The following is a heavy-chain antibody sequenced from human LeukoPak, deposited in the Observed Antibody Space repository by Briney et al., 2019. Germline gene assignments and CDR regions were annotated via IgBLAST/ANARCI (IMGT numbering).Heavy chain of an antibody. Sequence: SVKVSYKASGGTFSSYAISWVRQAPGHGLEWMGRIIPKLEISNYAQKFQGRVTITADKSTTTAYMELSSLRSEDTALYYCASPGHYYDSSGYYRWGALDIWGQGTMVTVSS. CDR2: IIPKLEIS. CDR1: GGTFSSYA. J-gene: IGHJ3*02. D-gene: IGHD3-22*01. V-gene: IGHV1-69*04. CDR3: ASPGHYYDSSGYYRWGALDI.